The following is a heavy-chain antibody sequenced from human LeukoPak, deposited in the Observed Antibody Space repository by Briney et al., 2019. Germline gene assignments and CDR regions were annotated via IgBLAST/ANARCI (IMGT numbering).Heavy chain of an antibody. J-gene: IGHJ6*02. CDR3: ARGSSSWGYYYYGMDV. CDR1: GGSISSYY. V-gene: IGHV4-59*01. D-gene: IGHD6-6*01. Sequence: SETLSLTCTVSGGSISSYYWSWIRQPPGKGLEWIGYIYYSGSTNYNPSLKSRVTISVDTSKNQFSLKLSSVTAADTAVYYCARGSSSWGYYYYGMDVWGQGTTVTVSS. CDR2: IYYSGST.